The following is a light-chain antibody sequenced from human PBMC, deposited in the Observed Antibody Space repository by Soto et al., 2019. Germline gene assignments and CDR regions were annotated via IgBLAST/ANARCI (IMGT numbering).Light chain of an antibody. Sequence: EIVMTQSPATLSVSPGERATLSCRASQSVSSNLAWYQQKPGQAPRLLLSAASTRATGIPARFSGSGSGTEFTLTISSLQSEDFAVYYCHQYNNWWTFGQGTKVEIK. CDR1: QSVSSN. CDR2: AAS. J-gene: IGKJ1*01. CDR3: HQYNNWWT. V-gene: IGKV3-15*01.